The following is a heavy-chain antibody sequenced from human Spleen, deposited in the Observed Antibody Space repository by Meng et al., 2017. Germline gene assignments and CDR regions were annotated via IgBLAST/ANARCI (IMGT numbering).Heavy chain of an antibody. V-gene: IGHV4-34*01. J-gene: IGHJ4*02. CDR1: GGSFSDYY. CDR3: ARGPTTMAHDFDY. CDR2: INHSGST. D-gene: IGHD4-11*01. Sequence: QGHLTQWGEGLLKPSEPLSLTCVVSGGSFSDYYWSWIRQPPGKGLEWIGEINHSGSTNYNPSLESRATISVDTSQNNLSLKLSSVTAADSAVYYCARGPTTMAHDFDYWGQGTLVTVSS.